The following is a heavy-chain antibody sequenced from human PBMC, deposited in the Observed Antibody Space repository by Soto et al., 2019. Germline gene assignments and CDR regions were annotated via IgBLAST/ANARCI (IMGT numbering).Heavy chain of an antibody. CDR1: GFTFSDYY. D-gene: IGHD3-22*01. CDR2: ISSSSSYT. V-gene: IGHV3-11*06. J-gene: IGHJ4*02. Sequence: GSLRLSCAASGFTFSDYYMSWIRQAPGNGLEWVSYISSSSSYTNYADSVKGPFTISRDNAKNSLYLQMNSLRAEDTAVYYCARANDYYDSSGYQLDYWGQGTLVTV. CDR3: ARANDYYDSSGYQLDY.